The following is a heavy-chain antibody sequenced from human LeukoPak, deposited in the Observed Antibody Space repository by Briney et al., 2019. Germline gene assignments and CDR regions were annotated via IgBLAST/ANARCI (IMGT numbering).Heavy chain of an antibody. V-gene: IGHV3-74*01. Sequence: GGTLRLPCAASGFIHRSYWIHGVRQAPARGLVGVSRINSYGSSTTYSGSVKGRFTISRDNAKDPLYPQMNSLRVEDTAVYYCASIPGDWGQGTLVSVSS. D-gene: IGHD7-27*01. J-gene: IGHJ4*02. CDR1: GFIHRSYW. CDR2: INSYGSST. CDR3: ASIPGD.